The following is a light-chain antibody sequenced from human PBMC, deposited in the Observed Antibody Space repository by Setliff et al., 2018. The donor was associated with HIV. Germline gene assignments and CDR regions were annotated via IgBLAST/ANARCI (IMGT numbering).Light chain of an antibody. CDR1: RSNLGSNT. CDR2: RNN. J-gene: IGLJ1*01. Sequence: QSVLTQPPSASGTPGQTVTISCSGSRSNLGSNTVNWYQQLPGTAPKLLIYRNNQRPSGVPDRFSGSKSGTSASLAISGLQSEDEADYYCAAWDDSLTGSYVFGTGTKVTV. CDR3: AAWDDSLTGSYV. V-gene: IGLV1-44*01.